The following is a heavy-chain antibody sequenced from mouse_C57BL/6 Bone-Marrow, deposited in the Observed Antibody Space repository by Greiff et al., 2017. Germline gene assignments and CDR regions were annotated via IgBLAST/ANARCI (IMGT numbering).Heavy chain of an antibody. CDR3: ARDDYYAMDY. Sequence: QVQLQQPGAELVKPGASVKLSCKASGYTFTSYWMQWVKQRPGQGLEWIGEIDPSDSYTNYNQKFKGKATLTVDTSSSTAYMQLSSLTSEDSAVYYCARDDYYAMDYWGQGTSGTVSS. V-gene: IGHV1-50*01. CDR1: GYTFTSYW. J-gene: IGHJ4*01. CDR2: IDPSDSYT.